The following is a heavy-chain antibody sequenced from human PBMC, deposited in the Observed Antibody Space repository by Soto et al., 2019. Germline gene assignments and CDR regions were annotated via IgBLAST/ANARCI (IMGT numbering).Heavy chain of an antibody. Sequence: ASVKVSCKASGYTFTGYYMHWVRQAPGQGLEWMGWINPNSGGTNYAQKFQGWVTMTRDTSISTAYMELSRLRSDDTAVYYCARGTLGYCISTSCPRNCFDPWGQGTLVTVSS. CDR1: GYTFTGYY. V-gene: IGHV1-2*04. CDR3: ARGTLGYCISTSCPRNCFDP. J-gene: IGHJ5*02. D-gene: IGHD2-2*01. CDR2: INPNSGGT.